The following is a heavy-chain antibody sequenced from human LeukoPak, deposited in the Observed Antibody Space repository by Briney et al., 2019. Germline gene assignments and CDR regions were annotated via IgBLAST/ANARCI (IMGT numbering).Heavy chain of an antibody. CDR2: INNNGGST. CDR3: VKGAPGDWSVEY. CDR1: GFTFSTHS. V-gene: IGHV3-64D*06. D-gene: IGHD2-21*02. J-gene: IGHJ4*02. Sequence: GGSLRLSCSASGFTFSTHSMYWVRQAPGKGLEYVSGINNNGGSTYYPDSVKGRFTISRDNSKSTLYLQMSSLRVEDTAVYYCVKGAPGDWSVEYWGQGTLVTVSS.